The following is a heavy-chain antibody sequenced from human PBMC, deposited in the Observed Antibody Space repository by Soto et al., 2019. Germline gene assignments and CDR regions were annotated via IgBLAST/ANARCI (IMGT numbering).Heavy chain of an antibody. CDR1: GFAFSSYA. V-gene: IGHV3-23*01. D-gene: IGHD6-25*01. CDR3: AKFIVGTGGSSGWPWFLDS. Sequence: EVQLLESGGNLVQPGGSLRLSCAASGFAFSSYAMTWVRQAPGKGLEWVSALSGTGGTTYSADSVRDRFTIARDNSKNTLYLQMNGLSPEDSAIYYCAKFIVGTGGSSGWPWFLDSWGQGTLVTVSS. CDR2: LSGTGGTT. J-gene: IGHJ4*02.